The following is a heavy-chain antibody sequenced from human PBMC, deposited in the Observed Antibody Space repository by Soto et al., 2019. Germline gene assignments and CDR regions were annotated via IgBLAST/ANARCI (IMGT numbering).Heavy chain of an antibody. Sequence: GGSLRLSCAASGFTFDDYGMSWVRQAPGKGLEWVSGINWNGGSTGYADSVKGRFTISRDNAKNSLYLQMNSLRAEDTALYHCAREGRGYSYGYGYYYYYMDVWGKGTTVTVSS. J-gene: IGHJ6*03. D-gene: IGHD5-18*01. CDR1: GFTFDDYG. CDR3: AREGRGYSYGYGYYYYYMDV. V-gene: IGHV3-20*01. CDR2: INWNGGST.